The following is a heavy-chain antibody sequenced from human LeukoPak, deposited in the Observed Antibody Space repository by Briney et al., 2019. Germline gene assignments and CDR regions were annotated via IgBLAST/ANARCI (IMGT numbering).Heavy chain of an antibody. CDR3: AQGGSEIYYFYHGMDV. V-gene: IGHV3-7*01. Sequence: GGSLRLSCAASGFTFSSYWMNWARQAPGKGLEWVASINHNGNVNYYVDSVKGRFTISRDNSKNTVYLQMNSLRAEDTAVYHCAQGGSEIYYFYHGMDVWGRGTTVTVSS. D-gene: IGHD3-10*01. CDR1: GFTFSSYW. CDR2: INHNGNVN. J-gene: IGHJ6*02.